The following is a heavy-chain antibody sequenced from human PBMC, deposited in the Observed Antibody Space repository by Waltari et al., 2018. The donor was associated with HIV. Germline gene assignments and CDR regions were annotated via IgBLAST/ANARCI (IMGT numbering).Heavy chain of an antibody. V-gene: IGHV3-23*01. Sequence: EVQLLESGGGLVQPGGSLRLSCAASGFTFSSYAMSWVRQAPGKGLEWVSAISGSGGSTNYADSVKGRFTISRDNSKNTLYLQMNSLRAEDTAVYYCAKNRHLYYYDSSGSDNWFDPWGQGTLVTVSS. CDR2: ISGSGGST. CDR1: GFTFSSYA. J-gene: IGHJ5*02. CDR3: AKNRHLYYYDSSGSDNWFDP. D-gene: IGHD3-22*01.